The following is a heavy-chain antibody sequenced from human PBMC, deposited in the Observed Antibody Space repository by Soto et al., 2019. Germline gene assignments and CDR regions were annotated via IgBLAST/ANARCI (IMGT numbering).Heavy chain of an antibody. Sequence: SETLSLTCTVSGGSISSGGYYWSWIRQHPGTGLEWIGYIYYSGSTYYNPSLKSRVSISVDTSKNEFSLRLSSVTAADTAVYFCARSVAVPGAHIDYWGQGTQVTVS. CDR2: IYYSGST. CDR1: GGSISSGGYY. D-gene: IGHD6-19*01. V-gene: IGHV4-31*03. J-gene: IGHJ4*02. CDR3: ARSVAVPGAHIDY.